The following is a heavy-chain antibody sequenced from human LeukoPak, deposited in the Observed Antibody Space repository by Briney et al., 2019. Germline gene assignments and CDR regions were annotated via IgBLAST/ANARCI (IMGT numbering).Heavy chain of an antibody. J-gene: IGHJ4*02. CDR1: GFTFSSYS. CDR3: ETTGDYYDSSGPTVFDY. CDR2: ISSSSSYI. D-gene: IGHD3-22*01. Sequence: GGSLRLSCAASGFTFSSYSMNWVSQAPGKGLEWVSSISSSSSYIYYADSVKGRFTISRDNAKNSLYLQMNSLRAEDTAVYYCETTGDYYDSSGPTVFDYWGQGTLVTVSS. V-gene: IGHV3-21*01.